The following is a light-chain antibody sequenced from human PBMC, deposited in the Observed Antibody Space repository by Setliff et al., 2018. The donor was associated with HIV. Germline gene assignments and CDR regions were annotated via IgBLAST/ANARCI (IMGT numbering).Light chain of an antibody. V-gene: IGLV2-23*02. CDR3: CSYAGSYV. J-gene: IGLJ1*01. Sequence: QSVLTQPASVSGSPGQSITISCTGTSSDVGRYNLVSWYQQHPGKAPKLMIYEVSKRPSGVSNRFSGSKSDNTASLTISGLQAEDEADYYCCSYAGSYVFGTGTKGTV. CDR2: EVS. CDR1: SSDVGRYNL.